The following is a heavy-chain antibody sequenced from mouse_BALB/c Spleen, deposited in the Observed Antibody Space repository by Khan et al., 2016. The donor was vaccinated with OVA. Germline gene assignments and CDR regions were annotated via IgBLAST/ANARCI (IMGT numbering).Heavy chain of an antibody. CDR1: GYSITSDYA. CDR3: ARVYGGDFDY. J-gene: IGHJ2*01. V-gene: IGHV3-2*02. D-gene: IGHD1-1*01. CDR2: ISYSGNT. Sequence: EVQLQESGPGLVKPSQSLSLTCTVTGYSITSDYAWNWLRQFPGNKLEWMGFISYSGNTNYNPSLKSRISITRDTSKNQFFLQLNSVTTEDTATDYCARVYGGDFDYWGQGTTLTVSS.